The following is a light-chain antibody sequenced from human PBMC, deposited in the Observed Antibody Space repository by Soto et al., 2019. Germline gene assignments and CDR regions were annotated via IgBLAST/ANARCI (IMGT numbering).Light chain of an antibody. Sequence: EIVLTQSPGTLSLPPGERATLSCRASQSVSSNYLAWYQQEPGQAPRVLIYDASTRATGIPDRFSGSGSGTDFTLTISRLEPEDFAVYYCQQYGSSPRTFGQGTKVEIK. CDR1: QSVSSNY. CDR3: QQYGSSPRT. V-gene: IGKV3-20*01. CDR2: DAS. J-gene: IGKJ1*01.